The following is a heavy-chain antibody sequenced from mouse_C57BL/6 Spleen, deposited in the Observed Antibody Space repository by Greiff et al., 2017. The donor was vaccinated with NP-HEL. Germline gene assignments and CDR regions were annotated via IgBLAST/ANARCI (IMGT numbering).Heavy chain of an antibody. CDR2: INPNNGGT. Sequence: VQLKQSGPELVKPGASVKMSCKASGYTFTDYNMHWVKQSHGKSLEWIGYINPNNGGTSYNQKFKGKATLTVNKSSSTAYMELRSLTSEDSAVYYCARSPDGYSPWFAYWGQGTLVTVSA. CDR1: GYTFTDYN. J-gene: IGHJ3*01. D-gene: IGHD2-3*01. CDR3: ARSPDGYSPWFAY. V-gene: IGHV1-22*01.